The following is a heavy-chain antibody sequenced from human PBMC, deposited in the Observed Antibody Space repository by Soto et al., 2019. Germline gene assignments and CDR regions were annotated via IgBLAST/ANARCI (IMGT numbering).Heavy chain of an antibody. CDR1: GYSFATFW. CDR3: ARHGNSSGWSFFDY. J-gene: IGHJ4*02. CDR2: IYPGDSDT. V-gene: IGHV5-51*01. Sequence: ESLKISCNGSGYSFATFWIGWVRQMPGKGLEWMGIIYPGDSDTRYSPSFQGQVTISADKSISTAYLQWSSLKASDSAIYYCARHGNSSGWSFFDYWGQGALVTVSS. D-gene: IGHD6-19*01.